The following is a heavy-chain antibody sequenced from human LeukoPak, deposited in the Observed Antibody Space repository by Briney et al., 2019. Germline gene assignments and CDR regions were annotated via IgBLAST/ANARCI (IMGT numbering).Heavy chain of an antibody. J-gene: IGHJ1*01. D-gene: IGHD5-24*01. V-gene: IGHV3-7*03. Sequence: GSLRLSCAASGFTFSSYWMSWVRQAPGKGLEWVANIKQDGSEKYYVDSVKGRFTISRDNAKNSLYLQMNSLSVEDTAVYYCARDLDDYNTLAPFFQHWGLGTLVTVSS. CDR2: IKQDGSEK. CDR1: GFTFSSYW. CDR3: ARDLDDYNTLAPFFQH.